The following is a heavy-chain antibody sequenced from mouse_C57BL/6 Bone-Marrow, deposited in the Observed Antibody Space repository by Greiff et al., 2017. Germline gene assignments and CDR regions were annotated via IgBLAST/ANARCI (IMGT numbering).Heavy chain of an antibody. Sequence: QVQLQQSGPELVKPGASVKISCKASGYAFSSSWMNWVKQRPGKGLEWIGRIYPGDGDTNYNGKFKGKATLTADKSSSTAYMQLSSLTSEDSAVYFCARKITTVPMGYFDYWGQGTTLTVSS. CDR1: GYAFSSSW. CDR2: IYPGDGDT. D-gene: IGHD1-1*01. J-gene: IGHJ2*01. V-gene: IGHV1-82*01. CDR3: ARKITTVPMGYFDY.